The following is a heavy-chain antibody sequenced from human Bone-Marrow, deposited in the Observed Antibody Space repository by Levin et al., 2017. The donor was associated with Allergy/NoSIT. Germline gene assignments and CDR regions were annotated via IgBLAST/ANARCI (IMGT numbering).Heavy chain of an antibody. Sequence: GGSLRLSCAASGFTFSGYGMHWVRQAPGKGLEWVAVIGYDGNDEYYADSVKGRFTITRDNPKNTLYLQMNSLRGEDTAVYYCVRGFRGYCSGNSCGEFDYWGQGTLVTVSS. D-gene: IGHD2-2*01. CDR2: IGYDGNDE. V-gene: IGHV3-33*01. CDR1: GFTFSGYG. J-gene: IGHJ4*02. CDR3: VRGFRGYCSGNSCGEFDY.